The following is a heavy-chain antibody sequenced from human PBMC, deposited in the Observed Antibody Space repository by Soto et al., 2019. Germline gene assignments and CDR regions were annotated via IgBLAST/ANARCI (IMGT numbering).Heavy chain of an antibody. V-gene: IGHV3-30-3*01. J-gene: IGHJ6*02. Sequence: SLRLSCAASGFTFSSYAMHWVRQAPGKGLEWVAVISYDGSNKYYADSVKGRFTISRDNSKNTLYLQMNSLRAEDTAVYYCARVGTPSSRSYATPYYYYGMDVWGQGTTVTVSS. CDR2: ISYDGSNK. CDR1: GFTFSSYA. D-gene: IGHD2-15*01. CDR3: ARVGTPSSRSYATPYYYYGMDV.